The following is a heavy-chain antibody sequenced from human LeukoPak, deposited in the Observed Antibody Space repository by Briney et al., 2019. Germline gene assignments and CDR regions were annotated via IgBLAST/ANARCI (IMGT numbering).Heavy chain of an antibody. CDR3: ARAEGTLVT. J-gene: IGHJ3*01. V-gene: IGHV3-74*01. CDR1: GFTFSSYW. CDR2: ISSDGSST. D-gene: IGHD4-23*01. Sequence: GGSLRLSCVVSGFTFSSYWMHWVRQAPGKGLVWVSRISSDGSSTNYADSVKGRFTISRANAKNTLYLQMDSLRAEDTAVYYCARAEGTLVTWGQGTMVTVSS.